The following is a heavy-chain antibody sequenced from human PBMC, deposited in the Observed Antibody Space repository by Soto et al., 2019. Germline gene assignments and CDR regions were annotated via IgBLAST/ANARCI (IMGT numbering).Heavy chain of an antibody. CDR2: ISTNSGNT. CDR3: ARDKDWDLDN. V-gene: IGHV1-18*01. Sequence: QVQVVQSGSEVKKPGASVKVSCKTSGYMFTINGISWVRQVPGQGLEWMGWISTNSGNTKFAQNFQDRVTLTTDTSTSTAYMELRSLRSDDKAIYDCARDKDWDLDNWGQGTLVTVSS. D-gene: IGHD3-9*01. CDR1: GYMFTING. J-gene: IGHJ4*02.